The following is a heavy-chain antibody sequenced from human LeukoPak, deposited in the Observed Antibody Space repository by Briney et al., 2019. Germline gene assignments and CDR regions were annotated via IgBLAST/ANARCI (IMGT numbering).Heavy chain of an antibody. J-gene: IGHJ3*02. Sequence: SETLSLTCTVSGGSISSSSYYWGWIRQPPGKGLEWIGSIYYSGSTYYNPSLKSRVTISVDTSKNQFSLKLSSVTAADTAVYYCARSVGAPGAFDIWGQGTMVTVSS. V-gene: IGHV4-39*01. D-gene: IGHD1-26*01. CDR2: IYYSGST. CDR3: ARSVGAPGAFDI. CDR1: GGSISSSSYY.